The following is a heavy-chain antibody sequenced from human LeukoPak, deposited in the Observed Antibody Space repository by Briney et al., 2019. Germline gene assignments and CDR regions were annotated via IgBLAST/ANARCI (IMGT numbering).Heavy chain of an antibody. D-gene: IGHD3-22*01. CDR1: GYTFTTYA. J-gene: IGHJ4*02. CDR2: ISAYNGNT. CDR3: ARDRGNYDSSDPLDY. V-gene: IGHV1-18*01. Sequence: ASVKVSCKTSGYTFTTYAIHWVRQAPGQGLEWMGWISAYNGNTNYAQKLQGRVTMTTDASTSTAYMELRSLRSDDTAVYYCARDRGNYDSSDPLDYWGQGTLVTVSS.